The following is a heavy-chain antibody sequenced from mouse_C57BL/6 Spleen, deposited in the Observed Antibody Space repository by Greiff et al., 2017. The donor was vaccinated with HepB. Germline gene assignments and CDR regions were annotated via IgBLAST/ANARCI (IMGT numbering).Heavy chain of an antibody. Sequence: EVMLVESGGGLVKPGGSLKLSCAASGFTFSSYTMSWVRQTPEKRLEWVATISGGGGNTYYPDSVKGRFTISRDNAKNTLYLQMSSLRSEDTALYYCARGFISHAFDYWGQGTTLTVSS. CDR2: ISGGGGNT. CDR3: ARGFISHAFDY. J-gene: IGHJ2*01. D-gene: IGHD1-2*01. CDR1: GFTFSSYT. V-gene: IGHV5-9*01.